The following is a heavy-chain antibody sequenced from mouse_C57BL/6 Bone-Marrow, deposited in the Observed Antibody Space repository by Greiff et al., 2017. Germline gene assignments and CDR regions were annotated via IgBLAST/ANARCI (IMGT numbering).Heavy chain of an antibody. J-gene: IGHJ3*01. CDR1: GYSFTDYY. CDR3: ARRFAY. V-gene: IGHV1-39*01. Sequence: VQLQQSGPELVKPGASVKLSCKASGYSFTDYYMHWVKQSTGQSLEWIGVIYPNSGATSSNQKFKGTATLTVDQSSSTAYMQLNSLTSEDSAVYYWARRFAYWGQGTLVTVAA. CDR2: IYPNSGAT.